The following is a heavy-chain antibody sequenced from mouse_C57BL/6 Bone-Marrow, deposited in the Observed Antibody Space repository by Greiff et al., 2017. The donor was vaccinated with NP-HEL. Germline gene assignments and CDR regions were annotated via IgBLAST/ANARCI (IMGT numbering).Heavy chain of an antibody. J-gene: IGHJ3*01. CDR1: GFTFSDAW. CDR2: IRNKANNHAT. D-gene: IGHD1-1*01. Sequence: EVQRVESGGGLVQPGGSMKLSCAASGFTFSDAWMDWVRQSPEKGLEWVAEIRNKANNHATYYAESVKGRFTISRDYSKSSVYLQMNSLRAEDTGIYYCTTSYGSSPWFAYWGQGTLVTVSA. CDR3: TTSYGSSPWFAY. V-gene: IGHV6-6*01.